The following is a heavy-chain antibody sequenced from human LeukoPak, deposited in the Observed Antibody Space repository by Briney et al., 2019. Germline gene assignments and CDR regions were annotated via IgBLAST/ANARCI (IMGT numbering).Heavy chain of an antibody. V-gene: IGHV1-3*01. CDR1: GYTFTSHA. CDR3: ARSIKIVPNPSYYYYYMDV. Sequence: ASVKVSCKASGYTFTSHALHWVRQAPGESLEWMAWINGATGNTEYSQKFQARVTITRDTSASTAYMELSSLRSEDTAVYYCARSIKIVPNPSYYYYYMDVWGQGTTVTVPS. CDR2: INGATGNT. J-gene: IGHJ6*02. D-gene: IGHD2-2*01.